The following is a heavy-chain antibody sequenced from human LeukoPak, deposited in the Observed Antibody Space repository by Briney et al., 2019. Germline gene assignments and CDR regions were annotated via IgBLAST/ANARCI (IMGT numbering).Heavy chain of an antibody. Sequence: GGSLRLSCAASGFTFSSYSMNRVRQAPGKGLEWVSSISSSSSYIYYADSVKGRFTISRDNAKNSLYLQMNSLRAEDTAVYYCARDVNDAFDIWGQGTMVTVSS. CDR3: ARDVNDAFDI. V-gene: IGHV3-21*01. CDR2: ISSSSSYI. CDR1: GFTFSSYS. J-gene: IGHJ3*02.